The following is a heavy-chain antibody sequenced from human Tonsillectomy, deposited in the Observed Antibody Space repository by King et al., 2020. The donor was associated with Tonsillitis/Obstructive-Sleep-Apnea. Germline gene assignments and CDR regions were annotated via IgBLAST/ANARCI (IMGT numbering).Heavy chain of an antibody. CDR1: GFTFSTFA. Sequence: VQLVESGGGLVQPWGSLRLSCAASGFTFSTFAMSWVRQAPGKGLECVSEITGVADTTYYADSVRGRFTISRENSTNPLYLQMNSRRAEDTAVYYCAKARGMGYFDYWGQGTLVTVSS. CDR2: ITGVADTT. D-gene: IGHD3-16*01. V-gene: IGHV3-23*04. CDR3: AKARGMGYFDY. J-gene: IGHJ4*02.